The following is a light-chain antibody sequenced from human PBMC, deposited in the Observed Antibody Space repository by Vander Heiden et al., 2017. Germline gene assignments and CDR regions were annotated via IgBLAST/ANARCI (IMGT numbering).Light chain of an antibody. CDR3: QQYNDWPQT. CDR1: HSISTN. Sequence: LVMAQSPATLSVSPGARATLSCRASHSISTNLAWYQLKPGQAPSRLIYDASTRATEIPARFSGSGSGTEFTLTIRSLQSEDFAVYYCQQYNDWPQTFGQGTKVEI. J-gene: IGKJ1*01. CDR2: DAS. V-gene: IGKV3-15*01.